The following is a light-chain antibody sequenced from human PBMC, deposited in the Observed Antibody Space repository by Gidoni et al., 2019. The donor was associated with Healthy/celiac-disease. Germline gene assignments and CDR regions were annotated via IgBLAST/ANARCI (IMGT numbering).Light chain of an antibody. CDR3: CSYAGSSTPHVV. Sequence: QSALTQPASVSGSPGQALTISCTGTSSDVGSYNLVSWYKQHPGKAPKLMIYEGSKRPSGVSNRFSGSKSGNTASLTISGLQAEDEADYYCCSYAGSSTPHVVFGGGTKLTVL. CDR1: SSDVGSYNL. J-gene: IGLJ2*01. V-gene: IGLV2-23*01. CDR2: EGS.